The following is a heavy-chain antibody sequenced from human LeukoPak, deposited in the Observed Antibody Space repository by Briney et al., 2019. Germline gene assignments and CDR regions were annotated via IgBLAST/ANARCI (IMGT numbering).Heavy chain of an antibody. V-gene: IGHV4-59*12. CDR2: IYYSGST. D-gene: IGHD6-13*01. Sequence: SETLSLTCTVSGGSISSFYWSWIRQPPGKGLEWIGYIYYSGSTNYNPSLKSRVTMSVDTSKNQFSLNLSSVTAADTAVYYCARGPYSSRYDYWGQGTVVTVSS. J-gene: IGHJ4*02. CDR1: GGSISSFY. CDR3: ARGPYSSRYDY.